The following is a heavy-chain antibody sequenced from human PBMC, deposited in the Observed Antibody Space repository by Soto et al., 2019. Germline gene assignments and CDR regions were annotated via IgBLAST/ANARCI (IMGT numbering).Heavy chain of an antibody. D-gene: IGHD6-19*01. J-gene: IGHJ4*02. CDR3: ARAVGDPLYYLDY. Sequence: SETLSLTCTVSGCSISSSSYYWGWIRQPPGKGLEWIGSIYYSGSTYYNPSLKSRVTISVDTSKNQFSLKLSSVTAADTAVYYCARAVGDPLYYLDYWGQGTLVTVSS. CDR2: IYYSGST. CDR1: GCSISSSSYY. V-gene: IGHV4-39*01.